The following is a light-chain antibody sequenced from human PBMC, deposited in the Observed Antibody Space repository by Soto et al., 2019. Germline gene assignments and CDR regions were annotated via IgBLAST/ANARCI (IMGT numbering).Light chain of an antibody. V-gene: IGLV2-18*02. J-gene: IGLJ1*01. CDR1: SSDVGSYDR. CDR3: TSYTSSNTFV. CDR2: EVN. Sequence: QSALTQPPSVSGSPGQSGTISCTGTSSDVGSYDRVSWYQQPPGTAPKLMIYEVNNRPSGVPDRFSGSKSGNTASLTISGLQAEDEADYYCTSYTSSNTFVFGTGTKVTVL.